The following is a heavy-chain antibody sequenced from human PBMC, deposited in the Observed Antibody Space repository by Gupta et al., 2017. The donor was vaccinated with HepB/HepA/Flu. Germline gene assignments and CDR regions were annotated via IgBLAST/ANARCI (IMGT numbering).Heavy chain of an antibody. CDR1: GFTFSSYW. CDR2: IKEDGSEK. D-gene: IGHD6-19*01. Sequence: EVQLVQSGGGLVQPGGSLRLSCAASGFTFSSYWLTWVRQAPGKGLEWLDNIKEDGSEKYHVDSVKGRFTISRDNAKNSLYLHMSALRAEDTAVYYCARDRWQWLMDYWGQGTLVTVSS. J-gene: IGHJ4*02. V-gene: IGHV3-7*01. CDR3: ARDRWQWLMDY.